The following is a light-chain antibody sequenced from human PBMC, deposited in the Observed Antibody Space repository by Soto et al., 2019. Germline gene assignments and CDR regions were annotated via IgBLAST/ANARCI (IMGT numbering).Light chain of an antibody. V-gene: IGKV1-17*01. Sequence: DIQMTQSPSSLSASVGDRVTITCRASQGIRNDLDWFQQKPAKAPERLIYAASSLQSGVPSRFSVCGSGTEFTLANSSLQAEDCPTYYCLQSNTCPWTFGQGTKVEIK. CDR3: LQSNTCPWT. CDR1: QGIRND. J-gene: IGKJ1*01. CDR2: AAS.